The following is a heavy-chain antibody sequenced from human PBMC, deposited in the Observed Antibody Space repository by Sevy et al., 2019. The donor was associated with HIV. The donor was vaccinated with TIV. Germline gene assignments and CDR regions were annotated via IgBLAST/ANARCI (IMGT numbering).Heavy chain of an antibody. V-gene: IGHV3-21*04. CDR2: ISSAGSFI. J-gene: IGHJ4*02. CDR1: GFTFSYYS. CDR3: ARDFTIFGVVSGIDY. D-gene: IGHD3-3*01. Sequence: GGSLRLSCAASGFTFSYYSLTWVRQAPGKGLEWVSSISSAGSFIYYADSVKGRFTISRDSAKSSLYLQMNNLRVEDTAIYYCARDFTIFGVVSGIDYWGQGNLVTVSS.